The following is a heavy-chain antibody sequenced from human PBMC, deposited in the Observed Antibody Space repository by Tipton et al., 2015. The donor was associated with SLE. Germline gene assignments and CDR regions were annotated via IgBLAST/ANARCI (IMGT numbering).Heavy chain of an antibody. D-gene: IGHD6-25*01. V-gene: IGHV4-31*03. Sequence: TLSLTCTVSGGSMRSGAYYWSWIRHHPGKGLEWIGYIYSGGNTYYNPSLQSRVTISIDTSKKQFSLKLNSVTAADTAVYYCATMLNPAALAFDYWGQGTRVTVSS. CDR3: ATMLNPAALAFDY. J-gene: IGHJ4*02. CDR1: GGSMRSGAYY. CDR2: IYSGGNT.